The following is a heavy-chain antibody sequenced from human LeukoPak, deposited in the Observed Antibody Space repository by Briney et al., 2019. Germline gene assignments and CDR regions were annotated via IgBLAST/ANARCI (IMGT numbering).Heavy chain of an antibody. D-gene: IGHD6-19*01. V-gene: IGHV4-59*02. J-gene: IGHJ4*02. Sequence: SETLSLTCVVSGGSVSGYYWGWIRQPPGRGLEWIGYVYYSGSTNYNPSFKSRITISVDTSRNQFSLQLSSVTAADTAVYYCARASSSGWEKYYFDYWGQGTLATVSS. CDR3: ARASSSGWEKYYFDY. CDR1: GGSVSGYY. CDR2: VYYSGST.